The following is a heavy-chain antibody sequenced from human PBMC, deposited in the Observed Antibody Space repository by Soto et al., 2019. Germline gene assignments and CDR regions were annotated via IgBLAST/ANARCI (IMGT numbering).Heavy chain of an antibody. D-gene: IGHD1-26*01. V-gene: IGHV4-59*01. Sequence: PSETLSLTCTVSGGSISSYYWSWIRQPPGKGLEWIGYIYYSGSTNYNPSLKSRVTISVDTSKNQFSLKLSSVTAADTAVYYCARDFRVADSGSPYFQHWGQGTLVTVSS. J-gene: IGHJ1*01. CDR1: GGSISSYY. CDR3: ARDFRVADSGSPYFQH. CDR2: IYYSGST.